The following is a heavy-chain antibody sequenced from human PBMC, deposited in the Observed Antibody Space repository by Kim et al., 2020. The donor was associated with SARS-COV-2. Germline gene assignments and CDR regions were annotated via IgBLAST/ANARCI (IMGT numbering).Heavy chain of an antibody. CDR3: AREGLSPPTSTMIVVVINVGGFDT. J-gene: IGHJ5*02. CDR2: IYYSGST. D-gene: IGHD3-22*01. CDR1: GGSVSSSSYY. Sequence: SETLSLTCTVSGGSVSSSSYYWGWIRQPPGKGLEWIGRIYYSGSTYYNPSLKSRVTISVDTSKNQFSLKLSSVTAADTAVYYCAREGLSPPTSTMIVVVINVGGFDTWGQGTLVTVSS. V-gene: IGHV4-39*02.